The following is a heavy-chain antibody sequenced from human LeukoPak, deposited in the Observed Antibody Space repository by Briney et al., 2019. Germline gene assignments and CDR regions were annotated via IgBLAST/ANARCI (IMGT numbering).Heavy chain of an antibody. Sequence: PSETLSLTCTVYGGSFSGYYWSWIRQPPGKGLEWIGEINHSGSTNYNPSLKSRVTISVDTSKNQFSLKLSSVTAADTAVYYCARGLGISLFDYWGQGTLVTVSS. CDR1: GGSFSGYY. J-gene: IGHJ4*02. CDR2: INHSGST. V-gene: IGHV4-34*01. D-gene: IGHD6-13*01. CDR3: ARGLGISLFDY.